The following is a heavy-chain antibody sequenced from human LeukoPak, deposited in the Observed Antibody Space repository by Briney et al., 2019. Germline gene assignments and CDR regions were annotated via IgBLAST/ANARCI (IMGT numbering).Heavy chain of an antibody. V-gene: IGHV4-59*01. Sequence: SETLSLTCTVSGGSISSYHWSWIRQPPGKGLECIGYIYYSGSTHYNPSLKSRVTISVDTSKNQFSLKLSSVTAADTAVYYCAREGDYYDSSGHDYWGQGTLVTVSS. CDR2: IYYSGST. J-gene: IGHJ4*02. CDR3: AREGDYYDSSGHDY. D-gene: IGHD3-22*01. CDR1: GGSISSYH.